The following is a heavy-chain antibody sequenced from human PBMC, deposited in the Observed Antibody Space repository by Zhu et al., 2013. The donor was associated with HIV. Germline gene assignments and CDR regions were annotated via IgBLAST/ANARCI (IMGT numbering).Heavy chain of an antibody. CDR2: IIPIFGTA. J-gene: IGHJ6*02. V-gene: IGHV1-69*01. D-gene: IGHD6-13*01. CDR1: GGTFSSYA. CDR3: ARPSMYSSPNYYYYYGMDV. Sequence: QVQLVQSGAEVKKPGSSVKVSCKASGGTFSSYAISWVRQAPGQGLEWMGGIIPIFGTANYAQKFQGRVTITADESTSTAYMELSSLRSEDTAVYYCARPSMYSSPNYYYYYGMDVWGQGTTVTVSS.